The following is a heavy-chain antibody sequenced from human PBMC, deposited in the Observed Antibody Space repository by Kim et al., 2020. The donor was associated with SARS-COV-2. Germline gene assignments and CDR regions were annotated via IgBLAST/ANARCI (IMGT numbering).Heavy chain of an antibody. CDR2: INHSGST. CDR3: ARGTRQWLVRGPYYYYMDV. V-gene: IGHV4-34*01. CDR1: GGSFSGYY. J-gene: IGHJ6*03. Sequence: GSLSLTCAVYGGSFSGYYWSWIRQPPGKGLEWIGEINHSGSTNYNPSLKSRVTISVDTSKNQFSLKLSSVTAADTAVYYCARGTRQWLVRGPYYYYMDV. D-gene: IGHD6-19*01.